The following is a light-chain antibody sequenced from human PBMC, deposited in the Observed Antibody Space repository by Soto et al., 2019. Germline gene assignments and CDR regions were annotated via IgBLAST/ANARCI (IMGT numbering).Light chain of an antibody. CDR1: HNISSTY. CDR2: GAS. V-gene: IGKV3-20*01. CDR3: QHSGSSMYT. J-gene: IGKJ2*01. Sequence: EVVLTQSPGTLSLSPGEGATLSCMASHNISSTYLAWYQQKPGQAPRLLIYGASSRATGIPDRFSGSGSGTDFTLTVSRLEPEDFAVFYCQHSGSSMYTFGQGTRLDIK.